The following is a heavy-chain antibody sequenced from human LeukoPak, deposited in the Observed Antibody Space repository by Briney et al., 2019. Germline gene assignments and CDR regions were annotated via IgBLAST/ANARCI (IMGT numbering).Heavy chain of an antibody. CDR2: ITGSGGST. V-gene: IGHV3-23*01. D-gene: IGHD3-3*01. Sequence: GGSLRLSCAASGFTFSSYAMSWVRLAPGKGLEWVSSITGSGGSTFYADSVKGRFTISRDNSNNTLYLQMSSLRAEDTAVYYCGKGTPTIFGGQGTLVTVSS. J-gene: IGHJ4*02. CDR1: GFTFSSYA. CDR3: GKGTPTIF.